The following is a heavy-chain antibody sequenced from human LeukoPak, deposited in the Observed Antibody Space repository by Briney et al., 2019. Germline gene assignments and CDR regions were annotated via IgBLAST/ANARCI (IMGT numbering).Heavy chain of an antibody. Sequence: SVKVSCKASGGTFSSYAISWVRQAPGQGLEWMGGIIPIFGIANYAQKFQGRVTITTDESTSTAYMELSSLRSEDTAVYYCARDRYYYDSSGHTGHWFDPWGQGTLVTVSS. J-gene: IGHJ5*02. CDR3: ARDRYYYDSSGHTGHWFDP. V-gene: IGHV1-69*05. D-gene: IGHD3-22*01. CDR2: IIPIFGIA. CDR1: GGTFSSYA.